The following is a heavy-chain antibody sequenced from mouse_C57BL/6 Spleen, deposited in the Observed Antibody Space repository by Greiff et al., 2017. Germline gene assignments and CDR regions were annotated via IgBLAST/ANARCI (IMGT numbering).Heavy chain of an antibody. Sequence: VQLQQSGPALVKPGASVQISCKASGYAFSSSWLNWVKQRPGKGLEWIGRIYPGDGDTNYNGKFKGKATLTADKSSSTAYMQLSSLTSEDSAVYFCARIYYDYDGTLYAMDDWGQGTSVTVAS. V-gene: IGHV1-82*01. CDR1: GYAFSSSW. J-gene: IGHJ4*01. CDR3: ARIYYDYDGTLYAMDD. D-gene: IGHD2-4*01. CDR2: IYPGDGDT.